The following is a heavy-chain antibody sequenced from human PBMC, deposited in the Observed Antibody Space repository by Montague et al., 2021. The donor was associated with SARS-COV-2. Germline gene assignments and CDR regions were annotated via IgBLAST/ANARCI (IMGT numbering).Heavy chain of an antibody. Sequence: SETLSLTCEVSGDSISSYYWSWIRQSPGKGLEWIGYVHYTGSSKYTPSLKTRVTLSLDTPKNHFSLKLRSVTAADTAIYYCARAQNTCFIADCLDYFDVWGLGALVTVSS. V-gene: IGHV4-59*01. CDR1: GDSISSYY. CDR3: ARAQNTCFIADCLDYFDV. CDR2: VHYTGSS. D-gene: IGHD2-21*02. J-gene: IGHJ4*02.